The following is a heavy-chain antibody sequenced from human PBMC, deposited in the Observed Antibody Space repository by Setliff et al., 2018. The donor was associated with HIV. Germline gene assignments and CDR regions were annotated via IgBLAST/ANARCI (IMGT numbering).Heavy chain of an antibody. Sequence: ASVKVSCKVSGYTLTEVSMHWVRQAPGEGLEWMGGLDPEDGKTIYAQKFQGRVSMTEDTSTDTASMELRGLRFDDTAVYDCAIVRRIITFGGLVGLVQSLYYFHCWGHGTLVTVSS. CDR2: LDPEDGKT. CDR1: GYTLTEVS. CDR3: AIVRRIITFGGLVGLVQSLYYFHC. D-gene: IGHD3-16*02. V-gene: IGHV1-24*01. J-gene: IGHJ4*01.